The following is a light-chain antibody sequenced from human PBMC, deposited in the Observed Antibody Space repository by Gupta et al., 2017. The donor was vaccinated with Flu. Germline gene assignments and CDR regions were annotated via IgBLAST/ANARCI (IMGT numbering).Light chain of an antibody. V-gene: IGKV1-33*01. Sequence: DSQMTQLSSPLSASVGDRVTITCQASQDISNYLNWYQQKPGKAPKLLIYDASKLETGVPSRFSGSGSGTGFTFTISSLQPEDIATYYCQQYDNLPWTFGQGTKVEIK. CDR2: DAS. CDR3: QQYDNLPWT. CDR1: QDISNY. J-gene: IGKJ1*01.